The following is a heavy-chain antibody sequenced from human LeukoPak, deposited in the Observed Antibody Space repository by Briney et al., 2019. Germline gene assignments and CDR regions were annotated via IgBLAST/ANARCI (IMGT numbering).Heavy chain of an antibody. D-gene: IGHD3-9*01. Sequence: SETLSLTCTVSGGSISSGGYYWSWIRQHPGKGLEWIGYIYYSGITYYTPSLKSRVTISVDTSKNQFSLKLNFVTAADTAVYYCAREGVLRYYFDYWGQGTLVTVSS. J-gene: IGHJ4*02. CDR1: GGSISSGGYY. CDR2: IYYSGIT. CDR3: AREGVLRYYFDY. V-gene: IGHV4-31*03.